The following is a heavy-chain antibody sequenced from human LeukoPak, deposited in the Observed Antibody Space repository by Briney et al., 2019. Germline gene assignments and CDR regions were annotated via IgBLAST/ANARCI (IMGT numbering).Heavy chain of an antibody. CDR3: ARSLKMATTYYFDY. Sequence: SVKVSCKAAGGTFISYAISWVRQAPGQGLEWMGGIIPIFGTANYAQKFQGGGTITTDQSTSTAYMELSSLRSEDTAVYYCARSLKMATTYYFDYWGQGTLVTVSS. CDR1: GGTFISYA. D-gene: IGHD5-24*01. V-gene: IGHV1-69*05. J-gene: IGHJ4*02. CDR2: IIPIFGTA.